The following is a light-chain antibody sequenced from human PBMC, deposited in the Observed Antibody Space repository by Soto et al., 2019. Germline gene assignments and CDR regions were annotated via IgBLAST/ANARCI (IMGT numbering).Light chain of an antibody. V-gene: IGLV2-11*01. CDR2: DVS. Sequence: QSVLTQPRSVSGSPGQSVSISCTGTSSGVGRYSYVSWYQQHPGKAPKLMIYDVSERPSGVPDRFSGSKSGNTASLTVSGLQAEDEADYYCTSHAGTINFPYIFGTGTKVTVL. CDR3: TSHAGTINFPYI. CDR1: SSGVGRYSY. J-gene: IGLJ1*01.